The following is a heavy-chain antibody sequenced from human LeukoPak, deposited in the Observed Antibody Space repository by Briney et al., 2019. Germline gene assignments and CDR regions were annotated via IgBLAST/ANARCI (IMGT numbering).Heavy chain of an antibody. V-gene: IGHV5-51*01. D-gene: IGHD5-12*01. J-gene: IGHJ6*03. CDR2: IYPGDSDT. CDR3: AIHVPTMSLWGDYYYYMDV. CDR1: GYSFTSYW. Sequence: GESLKISCKGSGYSFTSYWIGWVRQMPGKGLEWMGIIYPGDSDTRYSPSFQDQVTISADKSISTAYLQWSSLKASDTAMYYCAIHVPTMSLWGDYYYYMDVWGKGTTVTVSS.